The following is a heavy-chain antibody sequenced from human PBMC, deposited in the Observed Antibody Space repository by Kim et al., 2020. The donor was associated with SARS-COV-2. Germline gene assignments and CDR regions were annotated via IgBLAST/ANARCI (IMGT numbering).Heavy chain of an antibody. V-gene: IGHV3-23*01. CDR2: ISVAGGST. Sequence: GGSLRLSCAASGFIFSNYAMSWVRQAPGKGLEWVSDISVAGGSTYYAGSVKSRFSISRDNSKNTLFLQLNSLRAEDTAIYFCAKVVSWSGGFDYWGQGTLVTVSS. CDR1: GFIFSNYA. CDR3: AKVVSWSGGFDY. J-gene: IGHJ4*02. D-gene: IGHD3-10*01.